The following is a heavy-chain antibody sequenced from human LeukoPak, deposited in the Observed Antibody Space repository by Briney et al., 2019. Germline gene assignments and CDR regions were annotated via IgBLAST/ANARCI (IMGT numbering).Heavy chain of an antibody. V-gene: IGHV4-4*07. CDR3: ARDSIVVVPAAISMHYYYYGMDV. J-gene: IGHJ6*02. CDR2: IYTSGST. CDR1: GGSISSYY. Sequence: SETLSLTCTVSGGSISSYYWSWIRQPAGQGLEWIGRIYTSGSTNYNPSLKSRVTMSVDTSKNQFSLKLSSVTAADTAVYYCARDSIVVVPAAISMHYYYYGMDVWGQGTTVTVSS. D-gene: IGHD2-2*01.